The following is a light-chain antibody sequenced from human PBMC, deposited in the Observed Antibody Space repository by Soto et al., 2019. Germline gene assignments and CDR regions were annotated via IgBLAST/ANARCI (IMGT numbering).Light chain of an antibody. Sequence: DTQLTQSPSTLSAAVGDSVTITCRASQNLRNLLAWYQQKPGKAPKPLIYDASTLKTGVPSRFSGSGSGSEFNFTITGLQPDDFATYFCQQYNTYATFGQGTRLEIK. J-gene: IGKJ5*01. CDR2: DAS. CDR3: QQYNTYAT. V-gene: IGKV1-5*01. CDR1: QNLRNL.